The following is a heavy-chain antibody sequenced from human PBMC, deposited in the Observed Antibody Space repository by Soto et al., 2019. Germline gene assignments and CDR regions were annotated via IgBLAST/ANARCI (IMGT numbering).Heavy chain of an antibody. CDR3: HTFHYDMFTDDAFDI. D-gene: IGHD3-9*01. CDR1: GFTFSSYR. Sequence: EVQLVESGGGLLKPGGSLRLSCAASGFTFSSYRMNWVRQAPGKGLEWVSSISSSSSYIYYADSVKGRFTISRDNAKNSLDLQMNSLRAADTSVYYCHTFHYDMFTDDAFDIWSQGTMVTVSS. V-gene: IGHV3-21*01. J-gene: IGHJ3*02. CDR2: ISSSSSYI.